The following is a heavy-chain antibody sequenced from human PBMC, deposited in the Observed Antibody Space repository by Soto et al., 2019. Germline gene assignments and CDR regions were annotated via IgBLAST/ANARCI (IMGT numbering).Heavy chain of an antibody. CDR1: GGCISSGDYY. Sequence: SETLSLTCTVSGGCISSGDYYWSWIRQPPGKGLEWIGYIWYSGSTYYNPSLKSRVTTAVDTSKNQFSLKLSSVTAADTAVYYCARVNEYCGGDCYPSGFDPWGQGTLVTVSS. D-gene: IGHD2-21*02. V-gene: IGHV4-30-4*01. CDR3: ARVNEYCGGDCYPSGFDP. CDR2: IWYSGST. J-gene: IGHJ5*02.